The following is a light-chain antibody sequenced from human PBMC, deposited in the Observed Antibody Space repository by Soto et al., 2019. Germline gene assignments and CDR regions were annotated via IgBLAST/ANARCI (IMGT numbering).Light chain of an antibody. J-gene: IGLJ1*01. Sequence: QSALTQPRSVSGSPGQSVTISCTGTSSDVGGYKYVSWYQQKPGKAPKLIIYGVSRWPSGVPNRFSGSKSGNRASLTISGLQAEDEGDYYCCSYDGGTEVLGTGTKVTVL. V-gene: IGLV2-11*01. CDR1: SSDVGGYKY. CDR2: GVS. CDR3: CSYDGGTEV.